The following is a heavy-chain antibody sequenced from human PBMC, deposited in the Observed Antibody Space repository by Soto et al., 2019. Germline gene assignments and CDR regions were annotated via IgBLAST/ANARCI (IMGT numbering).Heavy chain of an antibody. CDR1: GFTFSSYA. D-gene: IGHD3-10*01. CDR2: ISYDGSNK. V-gene: IGHV3-30-3*01. CDR3: ARELRAGYYFDY. Sequence: QVQLVESGGGVVQPGRSLRLSCAASGFTFSSYAMHWVRQAPGKGLEWVAVISYDGSNKYYADSVKGRFTNSRDNSKNTLYLQMNSLRAEDTAVYYCARELRAGYYFDYWGQGTLVTVSS. J-gene: IGHJ4*02.